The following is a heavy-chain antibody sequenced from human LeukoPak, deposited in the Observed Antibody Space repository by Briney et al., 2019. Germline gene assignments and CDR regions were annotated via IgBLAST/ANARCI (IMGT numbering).Heavy chain of an antibody. D-gene: IGHD2-2*01. J-gene: IGHJ4*02. CDR3: AREGGYCSSTSCSRWYYFDY. CDR2: ISDDETYK. CDR1: GFTFNSYS. V-gene: IGHV3-30-3*01. Sequence: GGSLRLSCAASGFTFNSYSMHWVRQAPGKGLEWVAAISDDETYKFYADSVKGRFTISRDNSKNTLYLQMNSLRAEDTAVYYCAREGGYCSSTSCSRWYYFDYWGQGTLVTVSS.